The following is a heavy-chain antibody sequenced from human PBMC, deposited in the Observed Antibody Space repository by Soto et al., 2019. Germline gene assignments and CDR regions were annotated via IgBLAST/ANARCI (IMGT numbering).Heavy chain of an antibody. CDR1: GFTFSSYA. CDR2: LSNSGGRT. CDR3: EKDPDYGESRWSFHL. J-gene: IGHJ2*01. V-gene: IGHV3-23*01. D-gene: IGHD4-17*01. Sequence: EVQLLESGGGLVQPGGSLRLSCAASGFTFSSYAMSWVRQAPGKGLEWVSGLSNSGGRTYYADSVKGRVTISRDNSKNTVYLPVNSLSAVDTALYYGEKDPDYGESRWSFHLWCRGTLVAVSS.